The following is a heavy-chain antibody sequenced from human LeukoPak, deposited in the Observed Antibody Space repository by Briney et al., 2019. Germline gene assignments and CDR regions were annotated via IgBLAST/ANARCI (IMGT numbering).Heavy chain of an antibody. CDR2: IYRGEKT. Sequence: PGGSLRLSCGASGFGVSSNYINWVRQAPGKGLEWVSVIYRGEKTYYADSVKGRFNISRDNSKNTLYLQMNSLRAEDTAVYYCARDRSPHPDYYYYYMDVWGKGTTVTVSS. CDR1: GFGVSSNY. CDR3: ARDRSPHPDYYYYYMDV. J-gene: IGHJ6*03. D-gene: IGHD3-10*01. V-gene: IGHV3-66*01.